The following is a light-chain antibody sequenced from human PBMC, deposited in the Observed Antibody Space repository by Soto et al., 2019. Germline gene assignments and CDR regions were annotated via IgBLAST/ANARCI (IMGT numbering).Light chain of an antibody. V-gene: IGKV1-12*01. CDR2: FAS. J-gene: IGKJ1*01. CDR3: LHTYSFPRT. CDR1: QGIGDR. Sequence: DIQMTQSPSSVSASVVDRVTLTCLASQGIGDRLAWYQQKPGKVPQLLIYFASTLGSGVPSRFSGSGSGTDFILTINTLQADDFATYYCLHTYSFPRTFGQGTKVDIK.